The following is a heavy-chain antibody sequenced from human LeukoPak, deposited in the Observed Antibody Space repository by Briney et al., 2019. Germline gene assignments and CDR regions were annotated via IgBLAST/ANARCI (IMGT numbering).Heavy chain of an antibody. V-gene: IGHV1-2*02. Sequence: GASVKVSCKASGYTFISFDIDWVRQATGQGLEWMGWMSPKSGNTNYAQKFQGRVTMTRDTSISTVYMELNRLTSDDTALYYCARVGYCSGDRCYLHFDYWGQGTLVTVSS. CDR2: MSPKSGNT. CDR3: ARVGYCSGDRCYLHFDY. CDR1: GYTFISFD. J-gene: IGHJ4*02. D-gene: IGHD2-15*01.